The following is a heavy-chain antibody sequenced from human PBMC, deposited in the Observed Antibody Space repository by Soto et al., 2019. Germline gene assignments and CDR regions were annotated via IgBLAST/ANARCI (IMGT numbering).Heavy chain of an antibody. CDR1: GYTFTSYG. D-gene: IGHD3-10*01. CDR3: ARDMWSFGSGSYSVDY. V-gene: IGHV1-18*01. J-gene: IGHJ4*02. Sequence: GASVKVSCKASGYTFTSYGISWVRQAPGQGLEWMGWISGNNGNTKYPQKFQGRVTMTTDTSTSAAYMELRSLRSDDTAVYYCARDMWSFGSGSYSVDYWGQGPPVTVSS. CDR2: ISGNNGNT.